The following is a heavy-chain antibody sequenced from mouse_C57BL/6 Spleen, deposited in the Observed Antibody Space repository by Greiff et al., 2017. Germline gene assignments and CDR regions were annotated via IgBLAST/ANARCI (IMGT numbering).Heavy chain of an antibody. CDR2: IYPGNSDT. CDR3: TNGNYYSNPDAMDY. Sequence: EVQLQESGTVLARPGASVKISCKTSGYTFTSYWMHWVKQRPGQGLEWIGAIYPGNSDTSYNQKFKGKAKLTAVTSASTAYMELSSLTNEDSAVYYSTNGNYYSNPDAMDYWGQGTSVTVSS. D-gene: IGHD2-5*01. CDR1: GYTFTSYW. V-gene: IGHV1-5*01. J-gene: IGHJ4*01.